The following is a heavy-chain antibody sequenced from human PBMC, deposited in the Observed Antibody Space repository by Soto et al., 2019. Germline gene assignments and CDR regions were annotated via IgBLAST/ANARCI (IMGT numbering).Heavy chain of an antibody. CDR3: AGLFDYVWRSNRLLPAYES. CDR1: GGAISSGDYY. J-gene: IGHJ3*02. V-gene: IGHV4-30-4*01. Sequence: LSLTCTVSGGAISSGDYYWSWIRQPPGKGLEWIGYIYYSGSTYYNPSLKSRVTISVDTSKNQFSLKLSSVTAADTAAYYCAGLFDYVWRSNRLLPAYESWDQETMFTISS. CDR2: IYYSGST. D-gene: IGHD3-16*02.